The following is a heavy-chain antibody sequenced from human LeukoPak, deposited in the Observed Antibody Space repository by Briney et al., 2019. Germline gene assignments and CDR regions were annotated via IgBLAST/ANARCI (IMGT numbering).Heavy chain of an antibody. V-gene: IGHV1-2*02. J-gene: IGHJ4*02. D-gene: IGHD3-10*01. CDR1: GYTFNGYY. Sequence: ASVKVSCKASGYTFNGYYMHWVRQAPGQGLEWMGWINPNSGGTNYAQKFQGRVTMTRDTSISTAYMELSRLRSDDTAVYYCARGLNRWRSGTDFDYWGQGTLVTVSS. CDR2: INPNSGGT. CDR3: ARGLNRWRSGTDFDY.